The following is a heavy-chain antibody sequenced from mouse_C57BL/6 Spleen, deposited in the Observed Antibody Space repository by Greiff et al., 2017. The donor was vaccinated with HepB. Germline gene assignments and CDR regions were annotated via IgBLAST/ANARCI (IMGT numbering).Heavy chain of an antibody. V-gene: IGHV1-5*01. CDR2: IYPGNSDT. Sequence: VQLQQSGPVLVRPGASVKMSCKTSGYTFTSYWMNWVKQRPGQGLEWIGVIYPGNSDTSYNQKFKGKAKLTAVTSAITAYMELSSLTNEDSAVYYCLDYGRRDFDVWGTGTTVTVSS. CDR1: GYTFTSYW. J-gene: IGHJ1*03. CDR3: LDYGRRDFDV. D-gene: IGHD1-1*01.